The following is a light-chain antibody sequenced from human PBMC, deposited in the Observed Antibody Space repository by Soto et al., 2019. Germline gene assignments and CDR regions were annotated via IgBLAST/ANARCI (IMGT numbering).Light chain of an antibody. CDR2: VGTGGIVG. V-gene: IGLV9-49*01. J-gene: IGLJ2*01. CDR3: GADHGSGSNFVIV. CDR1: SGYSNYK. Sequence: QSVLTQPPSASASLGASVTLTCTLSSGYSNYKVDWYQQRPGKGPRFVMRVGTGGIVGSKGDGIPDRFSVLGSGLNRYLTIKNIQAEDESDYHCGADHGSGSNFVIVFGGGTQLTVL.